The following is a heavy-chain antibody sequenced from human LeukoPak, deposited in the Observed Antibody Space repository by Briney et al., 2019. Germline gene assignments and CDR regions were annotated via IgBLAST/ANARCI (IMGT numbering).Heavy chain of an antibody. V-gene: IGHV3-66*04. Sequence: PGGSLRLSCAASGFTVSSNYMSWVRQAPGKGLEWVSVIYSGGSTYYADSVKGRFTISRDNSKNTLYLQMNSLRAEDTAVYYCASHPSALRYFDWLVDYWGQGTLVTVSS. CDR3: ASHPSALRYFDWLVDY. J-gene: IGHJ4*02. CDR2: IYSGGST. D-gene: IGHD3-9*01. CDR1: GFTVSSNY.